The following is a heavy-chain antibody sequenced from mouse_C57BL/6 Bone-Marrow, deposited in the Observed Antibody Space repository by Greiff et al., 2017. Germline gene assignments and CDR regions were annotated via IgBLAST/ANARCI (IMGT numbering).Heavy chain of an antibody. CDR3: ARDASSTGTGFAY. V-gene: IGHV7-1*01. J-gene: IGHJ3*01. Sequence: EVHLVESGGGLVQSGRSLRLSCATSGFTFSDFYMEWVRQAPGKGLEWIAASRNKANDYTTEYSASVKGRFIVSRDTSQSILYLQMNALRAEDTAIYYCARDASSTGTGFAYWGQGTLVTVSA. CDR2: SRNKANDYTT. CDR1: GFTFSDFY. D-gene: IGHD4-1*02.